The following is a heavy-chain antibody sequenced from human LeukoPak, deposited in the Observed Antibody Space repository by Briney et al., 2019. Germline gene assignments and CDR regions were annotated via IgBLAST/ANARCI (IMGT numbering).Heavy chain of an antibody. CDR2: IIPIFGTA. D-gene: IGHD3-3*01. CDR3: ARCGAGPSFGVVIYYYYYMDV. Sequence: SVKVSCKASGGTFSSYAISWVRQAPGQGLEWMGGIIPIFGTANYAQKFQGRVTITADESPSTAYMELSSLRSEDTAVYYCARCGAGPSFGVVIYYYYYMDVWGKGTTVTVSS. CDR1: GGTFSSYA. J-gene: IGHJ6*03. V-gene: IGHV1-69*01.